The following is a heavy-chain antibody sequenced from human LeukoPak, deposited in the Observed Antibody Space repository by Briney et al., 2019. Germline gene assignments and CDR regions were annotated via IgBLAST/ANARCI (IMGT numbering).Heavy chain of an antibody. CDR3: ARYGSYPEAFDY. CDR2: INWNGGST. CDR1: GFTFDDYG. J-gene: IGHJ4*02. D-gene: IGHD1-26*01. V-gene: IGHV3-20*04. Sequence: GSLRLSCAASGFTFDDYGMSWVRQAPGKGLEWVSGINWNGGSTGYADSVKGRFTISRDNAKNSVYLQMNSLRDEDTAVYYCARYGSYPEAFDYWGQGTLVTVSS.